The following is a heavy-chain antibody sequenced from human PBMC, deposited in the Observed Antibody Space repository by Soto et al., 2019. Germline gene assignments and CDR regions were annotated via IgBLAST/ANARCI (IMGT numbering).Heavy chain of an antibody. Sequence: EVQLLESGGGLVQPGGSLRLSCAASGFTFTTYAMSWVRQAPGNGLEWVSGLSGGGGSTYYADSVKGRFTISRDNSKNTLYLQMNSLRVEDTAVYYCARATRYDALLTAQRGGYYYYMDVWGKGTTVTVSS. J-gene: IGHJ6*03. D-gene: IGHD3-3*01. CDR2: LSGGGGST. CDR1: GFTFTTYA. V-gene: IGHV3-23*01. CDR3: ARATRYDALLTAQRGGYYYYMDV.